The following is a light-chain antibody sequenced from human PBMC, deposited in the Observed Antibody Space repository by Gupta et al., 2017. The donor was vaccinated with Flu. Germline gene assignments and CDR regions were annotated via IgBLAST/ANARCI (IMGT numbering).Light chain of an antibody. J-gene: IGLJ2*01. Sequence: QSALTQPPSASGSPGQSVTISCTGTSSDVGSYNYVSWYQQQPGKAPKVLIYEVTKRPSGVPDRFSGSKSGNTASLTVSGLQAEDEADYYCTSYGGSNNLLFGGGTRLTVL. CDR1: SSDVGSYNY. CDR2: EVT. V-gene: IGLV2-8*01. CDR3: TSYGGSNNLL.